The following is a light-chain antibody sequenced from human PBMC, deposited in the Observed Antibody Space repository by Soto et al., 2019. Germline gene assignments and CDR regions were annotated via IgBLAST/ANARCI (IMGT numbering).Light chain of an antibody. CDR3: QQRHMWPIT. Sequence: EVLLPQSPVTLSFSPGKRATLSCRASQSFRGLLAWYQQKPGQAPRLLIYDAYNRATGIPPRFSGSGSGTDFTLTISSLEPEDSAVYYCQQRHMWPITFGQGARLEIK. CDR2: DAY. CDR1: QSFRGL. J-gene: IGKJ5*01. V-gene: IGKV3-11*01.